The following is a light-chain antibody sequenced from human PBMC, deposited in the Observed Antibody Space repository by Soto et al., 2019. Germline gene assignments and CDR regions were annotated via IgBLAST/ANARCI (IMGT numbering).Light chain of an antibody. CDR1: QSASSN. J-gene: IGKJ1*01. Sequence: EVVMTQSPATLSVSPGDRATLSCRASQSASSNLAWYQQRPGQAPRLLIYGASTRAAGIPARFSGSGSATEFTPTVRSLQSEDFAVYYCHQYNDWPLTFGQGTKVEIK. CDR2: GAS. CDR3: HQYNDWPLT. V-gene: IGKV3-15*01.